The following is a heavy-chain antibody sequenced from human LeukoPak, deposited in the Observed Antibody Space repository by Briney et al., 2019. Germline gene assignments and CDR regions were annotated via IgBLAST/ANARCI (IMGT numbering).Heavy chain of an antibody. V-gene: IGHV1-2*02. CDR2: INPNSGGT. CDR3: ARDLRVGATPADYYYYMDV. D-gene: IGHD1-26*01. Sequence: GASVKVSCKASGYTFTGYYMHWVRQAPGQGLEWMGWINPNSGGTNYAQKFQGRVTTTRDTSISTAYMELSRLRSDDTAVYYCARDLRVGATPADYYYYMDVWGKGTTVTVSS. CDR1: GYTFTGYY. J-gene: IGHJ6*03.